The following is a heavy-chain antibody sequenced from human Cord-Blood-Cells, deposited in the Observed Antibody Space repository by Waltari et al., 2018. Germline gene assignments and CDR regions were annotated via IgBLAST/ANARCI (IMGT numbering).Heavy chain of an antibody. V-gene: IGHV4-39*01. CDR2: IYYSGST. D-gene: IGHD4-17*01. J-gene: IGHJ4*02. CDR1: GGSISSSSSY. Sequence: QLQLQESGPGLVKPSETLSLPCTVSGGSISSSSSYWGWIRQPPGKGLEWIGSIYYSGSTYYNPSLKSRVTISVDTSKNQFSLKLSSVTAADTAVYYCASYGDYQTPLPYYFDYWGQGTLVTVSS. CDR3: ASYGDYQTPLPYYFDY.